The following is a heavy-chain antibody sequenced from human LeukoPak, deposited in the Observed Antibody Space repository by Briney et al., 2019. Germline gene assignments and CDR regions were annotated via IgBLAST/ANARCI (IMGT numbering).Heavy chain of an antibody. J-gene: IGHJ4*02. CDR1: GGTFSSYA. CDR3: ARGGSITMVRGVTIFDY. D-gene: IGHD3-10*01. CDR2: IIPIFGTA. V-gene: IGHV1-69*13. Sequence: ASVKVSCKASGGTFSSYAISWVRQAPGQGLEWMGGIIPIFGTANYAQKFQGRVTITADESTSTAYMELSSLRSEDTAVYYCARGGSITMVRGVTIFDYWGQGTLVTVSS.